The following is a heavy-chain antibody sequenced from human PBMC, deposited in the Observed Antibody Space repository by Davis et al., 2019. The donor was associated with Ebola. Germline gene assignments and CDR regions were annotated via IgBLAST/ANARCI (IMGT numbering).Heavy chain of an antibody. CDR3: ARVRRMGSKWFDP. CDR1: GFTFGYYN. Sequence: GESLKISCAASGFTFGYYNMNWVRQAPGKGLEWVSYISSTSDTIYYADSVRGRFTISRDNAKNLLYLQMNSLRDEDTAMYYCARVRRMGSKWFDPWGQGTLVIVSS. D-gene: IGHD1-26*01. J-gene: IGHJ5*02. CDR2: ISSTSDTI. V-gene: IGHV3-48*02.